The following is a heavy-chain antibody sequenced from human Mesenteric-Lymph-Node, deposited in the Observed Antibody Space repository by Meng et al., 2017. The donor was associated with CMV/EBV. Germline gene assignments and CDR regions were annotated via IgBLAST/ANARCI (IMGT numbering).Heavy chain of an antibody. J-gene: IGHJ4*02. D-gene: IGHD3-3*01. CDR3: ATTKRFLESFDY. V-gene: IGHV3-30*04. CDR2: ISYDGSNK. CDR1: GFTFSSYA. Sequence: GGSLRLSCAASGFTFSSYAMHWVRQAPGKGLEWVAVISYDGSNKYYADSVKGRFTISRDNSKNTLYLQMNSLRAEDTAVYYCATTKRFLESFDYWGQGTLVTVSS.